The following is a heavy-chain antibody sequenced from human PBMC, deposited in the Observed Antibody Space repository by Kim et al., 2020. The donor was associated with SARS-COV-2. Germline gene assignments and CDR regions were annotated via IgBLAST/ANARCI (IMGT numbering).Heavy chain of an antibody. Sequence: ASVKVSCKASGYTFTGYYMHWVRQAPGQGLEWMGRINPNSGGTNYAQKFQGRVTMTRDTSISTAYMELSRLRSDETVVYYCAREGSSEDDAFDIWGQGTMVTVSS. D-gene: IGHD3-10*01. CDR1: GYTFTGYY. V-gene: IGHV1-2*05. CDR2: INPNSGGT. J-gene: IGHJ3*02. CDR3: AREGSSEDDAFDI.